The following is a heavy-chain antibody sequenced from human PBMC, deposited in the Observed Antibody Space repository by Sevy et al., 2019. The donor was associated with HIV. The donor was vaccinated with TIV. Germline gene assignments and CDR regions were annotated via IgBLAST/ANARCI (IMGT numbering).Heavy chain of an antibody. Sequence: GGSLRLSCAASGFTFSSYGMHWVRQAPGKGLEWVAVISYDGSNKYYADSVKGRFTISRDNSKNTLYLQMNSLRAEDTAVYYCAKPLYVEIVATDWGQGTLVTVSS. D-gene: IGHD5-12*01. V-gene: IGHV3-30*18. CDR1: GFTFSSYG. CDR3: AKPLYVEIVATD. CDR2: ISYDGSNK. J-gene: IGHJ4*02.